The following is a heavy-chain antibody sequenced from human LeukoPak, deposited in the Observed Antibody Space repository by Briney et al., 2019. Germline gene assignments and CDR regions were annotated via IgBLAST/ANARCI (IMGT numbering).Heavy chain of an antibody. CDR1: GYTFTSYD. V-gene: IGHV1-8*01. CDR2: MNPNSGNT. CDR3: ARGRIAVAGGGFDP. J-gene: IGHJ5*02. Sequence: ASVKVSCKASGYTFTSYDINWVRQATGQGLEWMGWMNPNSGNTGYAQKFQGRVTMTRNISISTAYMELSSLRSEDTAVYYCARGRIAVAGGGFDPWGQGTLVTVSS. D-gene: IGHD6-19*01.